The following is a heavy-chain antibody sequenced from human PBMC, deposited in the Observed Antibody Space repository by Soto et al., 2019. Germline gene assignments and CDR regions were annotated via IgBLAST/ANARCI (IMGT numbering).Heavy chain of an antibody. Sequence: QVQLVQSGAEVKKPGASVKVSCKASGYTFTSHGISWVRQAPGQGLEWMGWIRAYNGNTNYAQKLQGRVTKTTDTSTRTGNMQLRSPKYDDTDVYYCANDHPTKDVKGHGTNVTVP. CDR2: IRAYNGNT. CDR1: GYTFTSHG. D-gene: IGHD3-3*01. J-gene: IGHJ6*02. CDR3: ANDHPTKDV. V-gene: IGHV1-18*01.